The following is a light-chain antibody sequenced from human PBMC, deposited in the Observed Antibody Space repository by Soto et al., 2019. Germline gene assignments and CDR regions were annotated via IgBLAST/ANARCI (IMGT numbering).Light chain of an antibody. Sequence: DIQMTQSPSTLSASVGDRVTITCRASHNIGSCLAWYQQNPGKAPNLLIYGASSLQSGVPSRFSGSGFGTEFTLPISSLQPDDFAKYHCQHYDSYPYTFGQGTKLEIK. CDR2: GAS. J-gene: IGKJ2*01. CDR3: QHYDSYPYT. CDR1: HNIGSC. V-gene: IGKV1-5*01.